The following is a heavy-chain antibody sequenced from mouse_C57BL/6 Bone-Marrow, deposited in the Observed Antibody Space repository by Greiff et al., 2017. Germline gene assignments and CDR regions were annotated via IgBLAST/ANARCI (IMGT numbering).Heavy chain of an antibody. V-gene: IGHV1-81*01. CDR2: IYPRSGNT. CDR3: ARGEDYYGSSYLYYFDY. D-gene: IGHD1-1*01. CDR1: GYTFTSYG. J-gene: IGHJ2*01. Sequence: QVQLQQSGAELARPGASVKLSCKASGYTFTSYGISWVKQRTGQGLEWIGEIYPRSGNTYYNEKFKGKATLTADKSSSTAYMELRSLTSEDSAVYFCARGEDYYGSSYLYYFDYWGQGTTLTVSS.